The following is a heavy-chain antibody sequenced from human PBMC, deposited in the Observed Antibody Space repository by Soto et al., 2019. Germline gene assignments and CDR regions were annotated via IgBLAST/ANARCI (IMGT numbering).Heavy chain of an antibody. CDR3: ARVRAGGSGSYYQRSAYYYDGMDV. D-gene: IGHD3-10*01. CDR2: IIPIFGTA. CDR1: GGTFSSYA. Sequence: QVQLVQSGAEVKKPESSVKVSCKASGGTFSSYAISWVRQSPGQGLEWMGGIIPIFGTANYAQKFQGRVTITSDESTSTAYMELSSLRSEDTAVYYCARVRAGGSGSYYQRSAYYYDGMDVWGQGTTVTVSS. V-gene: IGHV1-69*05. J-gene: IGHJ6*02.